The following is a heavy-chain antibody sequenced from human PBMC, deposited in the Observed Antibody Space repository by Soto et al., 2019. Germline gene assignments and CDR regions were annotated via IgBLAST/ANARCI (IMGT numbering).Heavy chain of an antibody. V-gene: IGHV4-31*03. Sequence: PSETLSLTCTVSGGSISSGGYYWSWISQHPGKGLEWIGYIYYSGSTYYNPSLKSRVTISVDTSKNQFSLKLSSVTAADTAVYYCARDHPHSYGVYYFDYWGQGTPDTVS. CDR2: IYYSGST. CDR1: GGSISSGGYY. CDR3: ARDHPHSYGVYYFDY. J-gene: IGHJ4*02. D-gene: IGHD5-18*01.